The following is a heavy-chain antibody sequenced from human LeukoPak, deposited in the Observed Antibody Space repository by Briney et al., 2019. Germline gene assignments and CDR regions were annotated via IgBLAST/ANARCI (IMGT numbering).Heavy chain of an antibody. CDR3: ARGSPPRMYYDSSGYYSYYFDY. D-gene: IGHD3-22*01. Sequence: ASVKVSCKASGYTFTSYGISWVRQAPGQGLEWMGWISAYNGNTNYAQKLQGRVTMTTDTSTRTVYMELRSLRSDDTAVYYCARGSPPRMYYDSSGYYSYYFDYWGQGTLVTVSS. J-gene: IGHJ4*02. V-gene: IGHV1-18*01. CDR1: GYTFTSYG. CDR2: ISAYNGNT.